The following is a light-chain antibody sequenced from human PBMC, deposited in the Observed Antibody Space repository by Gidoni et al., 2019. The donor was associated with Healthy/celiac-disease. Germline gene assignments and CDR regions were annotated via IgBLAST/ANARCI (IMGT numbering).Light chain of an antibody. CDR3: QVWDSSSDQGV. Sequence: SYVLTQPPSVSVAPGQTARITCGGNNIGSKSVHWYQQTPGQAPVLVVYDDSDRPSGIPERFSGSNSGNTATLTIRRVEAGDEADYYCQVWDSSSDQGVFGTGTKVTVL. J-gene: IGLJ1*01. CDR1: NIGSKS. CDR2: DDS. V-gene: IGLV3-21*02.